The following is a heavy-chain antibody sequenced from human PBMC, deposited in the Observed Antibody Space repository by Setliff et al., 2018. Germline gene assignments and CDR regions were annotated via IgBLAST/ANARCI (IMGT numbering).Heavy chain of an antibody. CDR2: IYYSGST. D-gene: IGHD1-26*01. J-gene: IGHJ3*02. Sequence: PSETLSLTCTVSGGSISSGGYYWSWIRQHPGKGLEWIGYIYYSGSTYYNPSLKSRVTISVDTSKTQFSLKLSSVTAADTAVYYCARDRRIVGARHAFDIWGQGTMVTVSS. CDR3: ARDRRIVGARHAFDI. CDR1: GGSISSGGYY. V-gene: IGHV4-31*03.